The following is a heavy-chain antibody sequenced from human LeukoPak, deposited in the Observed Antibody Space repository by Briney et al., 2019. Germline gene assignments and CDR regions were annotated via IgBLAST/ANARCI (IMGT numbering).Heavy chain of an antibody. J-gene: IGHJ4*02. CDR3: ASPLYASGSYLGY. V-gene: IGHV3-21*01. CDR2: ISGSSNYI. D-gene: IGHD3-10*01. Sequence: GGSLRLSCAASGFSFSSYTMNWVRQAPGKGLEWVSLISGSSNYIHYADSVKGRFTISRDNAKNSQYLQMNSLRAEDTAVYYCASPLYASGSYLGYWGQGTLLTVSS. CDR1: GFSFSSYT.